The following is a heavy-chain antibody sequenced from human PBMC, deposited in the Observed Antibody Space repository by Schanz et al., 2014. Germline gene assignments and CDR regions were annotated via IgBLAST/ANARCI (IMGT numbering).Heavy chain of an antibody. CDR3: ARGKGPRGWFDP. CDR1: GGSISGYY. D-gene: IGHD3-10*01. Sequence: QVQLQQWGAGLLKPSETLSLTCGVYGGSISGYYWSWIRQPPGKGLEWIGEINHSGVTNYNPFLERRPTILVDRSTHRVYLKMTSVTAADTAVYYCARGKGPRGWFDPWGQGTLVTVSS. CDR2: INHSGVT. J-gene: IGHJ5*02. V-gene: IGHV4-34*01.